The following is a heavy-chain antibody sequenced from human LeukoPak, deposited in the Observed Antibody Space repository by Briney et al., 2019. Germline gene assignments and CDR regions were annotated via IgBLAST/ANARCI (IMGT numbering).Heavy chain of an antibody. J-gene: IGHJ5*02. V-gene: IGHV4-59*02. CDR1: GGSVSNYY. D-gene: IGHD3-10*01. Sequence: SETLSLTCTVSGGSVSNYYWSWIRQSPGKGLEWIGYIYYTETSYNPSLKSRVTISVDTSKNQFSLKLSSVTAADTAVYYCARGQRQYYYGSGSYYKRLLGWFDPWGQGTLVTVSS. CDR3: ARGQRQYYYGSGSYYKRLLGWFDP. CDR2: IYYTET.